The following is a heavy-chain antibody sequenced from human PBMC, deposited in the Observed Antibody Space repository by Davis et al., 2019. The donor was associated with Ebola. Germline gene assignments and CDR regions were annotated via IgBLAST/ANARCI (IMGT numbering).Heavy chain of an antibody. CDR3: ARGDRDDYVWGSYRRYFDY. V-gene: IGHV3-48*03. CDR2: ISSSGSTI. D-gene: IGHD3-16*02. CDR1: GFTFSSYE. Sequence: PGVSLRLSCAASGFTFSSYEMNWVRQAPGKGLEWISYISSSGSTIYYADSVKGRFTISRDNAKNSLYLQMNSLRAEDTAVYYCARGDRDDYVWGSYRRYFDYWGQGTLVTVSS. J-gene: IGHJ4*02.